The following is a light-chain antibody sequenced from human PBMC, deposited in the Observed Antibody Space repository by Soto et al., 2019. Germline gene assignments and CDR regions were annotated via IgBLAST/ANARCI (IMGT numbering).Light chain of an antibody. CDR2: GAS. J-gene: IGKJ5*01. V-gene: IGKV3-15*01. CDR1: EYVSNN. CDR3: QQYNNSPPLT. Sequence: ETVMTQSPATLSVSPGERVTLSCRASEYVSNNLAWYKQRPGQPPRLLIYGASTRATSIPRRFSGSGSGTEFTLTIRGLESEDFAIYFCQQYNNSPPLTFGQGTRLEVK.